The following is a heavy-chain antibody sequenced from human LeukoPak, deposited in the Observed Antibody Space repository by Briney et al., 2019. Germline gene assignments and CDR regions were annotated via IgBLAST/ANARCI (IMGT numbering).Heavy chain of an antibody. J-gene: IGHJ5*02. CDR1: GGSISSYY. V-gene: IGHV4-4*07. CDR2: IYTSGST. Sequence: SETLSLTCTVSGGSISSYYWSWIRQPAGKGLEWIGRIYTSGSTNYNPSLKSRVTMSVDTSKNQFSLKLSSVTAADTAVYYCAREDSSEEGNNWFDPWGQGTLVTASS. CDR3: AREDSSEEGNNWFDP. D-gene: IGHD3-22*01.